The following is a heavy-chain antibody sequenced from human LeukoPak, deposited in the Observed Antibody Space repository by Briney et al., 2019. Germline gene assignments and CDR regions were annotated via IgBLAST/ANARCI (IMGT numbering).Heavy chain of an antibody. J-gene: IGHJ5*02. CDR2: SYYSGST. V-gene: IGHV4-39*01. Sequence: SETLSLTCTVSGDSIFGSSYYWGWIRQPPGKGLEWLGSSYYSGSTHSHPSLKSRLTISVDTSNNQFFLRLSSVTATDTAVYYCATNRSISLVRGGHGTEKNNLFDPWGQGTLVTVSS. CDR1: GDSIFGSSYY. CDR3: ATNRSISLVRGGHGTEKNNLFDP. D-gene: IGHD3-10*01.